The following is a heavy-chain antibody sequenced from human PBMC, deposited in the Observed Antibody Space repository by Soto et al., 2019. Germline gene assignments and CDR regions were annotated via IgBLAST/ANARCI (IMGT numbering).Heavy chain of an antibody. J-gene: IGHJ6*02. CDR2: IIPIFGTA. CDR3: ATTANDYDILTGSITSPYYYGMDV. Sequence: ASVKVSCKASGGTFSSYAISWVRQAPGQGLEWMGGIIPIFGTANYAQKFQGRVTITADKSTSTAYMELSSLRSEDTAVYYCATTANDYDILTGSITSPYYYGMDVWGQGTTVTVSS. V-gene: IGHV1-69*06. D-gene: IGHD3-9*01. CDR1: GGTFSSYA.